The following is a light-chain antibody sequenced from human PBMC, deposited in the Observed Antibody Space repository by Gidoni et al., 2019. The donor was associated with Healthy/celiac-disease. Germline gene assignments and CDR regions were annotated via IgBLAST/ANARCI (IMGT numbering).Light chain of an antibody. CDR3: AAWDDSLSVVV. CDR2: RNN. V-gene: IGLV1-47*01. J-gene: IGLJ2*01. CDR1: SSNIGSNY. Sequence: QSVLTQPPSASGPPGQRVTISGSGSSSNIGSNYVYWYQQLPGTAPKLLIYRNNQRPSGVPDRFSGSKSGTSASLAISGLRSEDEADYYCAAWDDSLSVVVFGGGTKLTVL.